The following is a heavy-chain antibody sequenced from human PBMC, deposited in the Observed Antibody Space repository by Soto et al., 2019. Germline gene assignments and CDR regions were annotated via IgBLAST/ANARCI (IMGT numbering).Heavy chain of an antibody. CDR2: ISAYNGNS. D-gene: IGHD2-8*01. J-gene: IGHJ5*02. CDR3: ARGLYMAWCDP. Sequence: ASVKVSCKASGYNFIGYGITWVWQAPGQGLEWMGWISAYNGNSNYAQSLQDRVTMTTDTSTATAYLELRSLRPDDTAVYFCARGLYMAWCDPWGKGTPVTVSS. V-gene: IGHV1-18*01. CDR1: GYNFIGYG.